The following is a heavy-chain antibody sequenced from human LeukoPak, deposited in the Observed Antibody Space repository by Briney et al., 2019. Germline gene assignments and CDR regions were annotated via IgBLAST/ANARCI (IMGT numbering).Heavy chain of an antibody. CDR3: ARKRPYDREPSGFDP. D-gene: IGHD3-22*01. J-gene: IGHJ5*02. Sequence: GESLKISCQASGYSFTSYWIGWVRQMPGKGLEWMGIIYPGDSDTMYSPSFQGQVTISADKSISTAYLQWSSLKASDTAMYYCARKRPYDREPSGFDPWGQGTLVTVSS. CDR2: IYPGDSDT. CDR1: GYSFTSYW. V-gene: IGHV5-51*01.